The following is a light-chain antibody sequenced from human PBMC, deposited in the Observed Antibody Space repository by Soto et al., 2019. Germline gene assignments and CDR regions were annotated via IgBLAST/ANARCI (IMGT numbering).Light chain of an antibody. CDR1: SSDVGNYNL. CDR2: ATT. J-gene: IGLJ2*01. CDR3: CSYAGSVTFT. Sequence: QSALTQPASVSGSPGQSITISCTGTSSDVGNYNLVSWYQHHPGKAPQLIIYATTKRPSGVSNRYSGSKSGNTASLTISGLQAEDEANYYCCSYAGSVTFTFGGGTKLTVL. V-gene: IGLV2-23*02.